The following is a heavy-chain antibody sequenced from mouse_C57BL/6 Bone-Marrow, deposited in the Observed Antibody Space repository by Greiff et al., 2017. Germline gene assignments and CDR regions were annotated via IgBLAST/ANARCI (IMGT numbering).Heavy chain of an antibody. J-gene: IGHJ2*01. CDR3: ARFPLRRDYFDY. CDR1: GYTITSYW. Sequence: QVPLQQPGAELVKPGATVKLSCSASGYTITSYWLHWVKQMPGHDLEWIGYIHPTSGSTNYNEKFKSKATLTVDKSSSTAYMQLSSLTSEDSAVYYCARFPLRRDYFDYWGQGTTLTVSS. V-gene: IGHV1-64*01. CDR2: IHPTSGST.